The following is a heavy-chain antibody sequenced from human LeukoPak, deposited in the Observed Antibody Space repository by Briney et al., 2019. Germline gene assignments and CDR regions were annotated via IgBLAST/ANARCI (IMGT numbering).Heavy chain of an antibody. CDR3: ARRGTSSSWAHFDY. CDR1: GFTFSSYW. D-gene: IGHD6-13*01. V-gene: IGHV3-7*05. J-gene: IGHJ4*02. Sequence: PGGSLRLSCAASGFTFSSYWMTGVRQAPGKGLDCVAKIKQDGSEKYYVDSVKGRLTISRDNAKNSLYMQMNSLGAEDTAVYYCARRGTSSSWAHFDYWGQGTLVTVSS. CDR2: IKQDGSEK.